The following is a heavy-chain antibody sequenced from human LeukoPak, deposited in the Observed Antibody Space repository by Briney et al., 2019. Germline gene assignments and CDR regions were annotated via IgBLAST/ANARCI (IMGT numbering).Heavy chain of an antibody. J-gene: IGHJ4*02. CDR1: GGSISSGGYY. Sequence: MSSQTLSLTCTVSGGSISSGGYYWSWIRQPPGKGLEWTGEINHSGSTNYNPSLKSRVTISVDTSKNQFSLNLRSVTAADTAVYYCARDLTFDYWGQGALVTVSS. V-gene: IGHV4-61*09. CDR3: ARDLTFDY. CDR2: INHSGST.